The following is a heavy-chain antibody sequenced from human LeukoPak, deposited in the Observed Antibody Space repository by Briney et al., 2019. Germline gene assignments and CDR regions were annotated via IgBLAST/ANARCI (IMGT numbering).Heavy chain of an antibody. V-gene: IGHV3-21*04. D-gene: IGHD3-10*01. CDR3: ARPSYYYGSGSYIEYFQH. Sequence: GGSLRLSCAASGFTFSSYSMNWVRQAPGKGLEWVSSISSSSSYVYYADSVKGRFTISRDNAKNSLYLQMNSPKAEDTAVYYCARPSYYYGSGSYIEYFQHWGQGTLVTVSS. J-gene: IGHJ1*01. CDR1: GFTFSSYS. CDR2: ISSSSSYV.